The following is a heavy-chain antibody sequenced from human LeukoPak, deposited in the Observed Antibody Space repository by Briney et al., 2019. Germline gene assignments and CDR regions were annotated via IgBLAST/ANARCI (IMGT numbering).Heavy chain of an antibody. Sequence: SETLSLTCTVSGGYISSYYWSWIRQPPGKGLERIGYIYYSGSTNYNPSLKSRVTISVDTSKNQFSLKLSSVTAADTAVYYCARGSHYYGSGSQSFDYWGQGTLDTVSS. CDR1: GGYISSYY. V-gene: IGHV4-59*08. CDR3: ARGSHYYGSGSQSFDY. CDR2: IYYSGST. J-gene: IGHJ4*02. D-gene: IGHD3-10*01.